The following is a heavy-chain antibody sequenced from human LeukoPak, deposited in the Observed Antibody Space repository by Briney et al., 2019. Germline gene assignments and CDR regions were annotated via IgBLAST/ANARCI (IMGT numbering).Heavy chain of an antibody. J-gene: IGHJ4*02. CDR2: IYYSGST. V-gene: IGHV4-39*01. D-gene: IGHD3-10*01. Sequence: TSETLSLTCTVSGGSISSSYNYWGWIRQPPGKGLEWIGSIYYSGSTYYNPSLKSRVTISVDRSKNQLSLKLSSVTAADTAVYYCARHRPRGDLHPIDYWGQGTLVTVSS. CDR1: GGSISSSYNY. CDR3: ARHRPRGDLHPIDY.